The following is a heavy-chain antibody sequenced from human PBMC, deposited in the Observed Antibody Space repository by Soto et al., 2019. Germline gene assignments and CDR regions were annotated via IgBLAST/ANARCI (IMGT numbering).Heavy chain of an antibody. D-gene: IGHD7-27*01. Sequence: QVQLVESGGGVVQPGGSLRLSCAASGFTFSSYGMHWVRQAPGKGLEWVAVTSYDETNKYYADSVKGRFTISRDNSKNTRYLQMDSLRVEDTGLDYCATDHSECYNLHYLGLFLLGAQGALFTVSS. CDR3: ATDHSECYNLHYLGLFLL. V-gene: IGHV3-30*03. J-gene: IGHJ4*02. CDR2: TSYDETNK. CDR1: GFTFSSYG.